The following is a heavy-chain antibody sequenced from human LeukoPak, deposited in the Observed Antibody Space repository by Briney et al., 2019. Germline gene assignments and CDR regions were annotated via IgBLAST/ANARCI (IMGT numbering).Heavy chain of an antibody. Sequence: SETLSLTCTISGDSISSSSYYWGWIRQPPGKGLEWIGSIHYSGTTYYNPSPKSRVTILVDTSKNQLSLKLSSVTAADTAVYYCASPSSSSSTYDYWGQGTLVTVSS. CDR2: IHYSGTT. V-gene: IGHV4-39*01. CDR1: GDSISSSSYY. D-gene: IGHD6-6*01. J-gene: IGHJ4*02. CDR3: ASPSSSSSTYDY.